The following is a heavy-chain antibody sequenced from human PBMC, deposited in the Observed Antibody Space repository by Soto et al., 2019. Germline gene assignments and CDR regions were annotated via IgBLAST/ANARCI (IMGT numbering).Heavy chain of an antibody. D-gene: IGHD6-13*01. CDR3: GRGPSPRAPAGGTPYYYAMDV. J-gene: IGHJ6*02. CDR1: GYDFTAYD. CDR2: MNPINGAT. V-gene: IGHV1-8*02. Sequence: QVQLVQSGAEVKQSGASVKVSCKASGYDFTAYDINWVRQASGQGLEWMGWMNPINGATGSARRFQGRVSMTRNTATDTAYLELTSLRSDDAAVYYCGRGPSPRAPAGGTPYYYAMDVWGQGTTVTVS.